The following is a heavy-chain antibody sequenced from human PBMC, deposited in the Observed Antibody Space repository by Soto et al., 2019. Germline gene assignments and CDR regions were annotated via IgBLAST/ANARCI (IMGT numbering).Heavy chain of an antibody. V-gene: IGHV3-30*03. CDR2: ISYDGSDK. Sequence: QVQLVESGGGVVQPGRSLRLSCAASRFPFTSYGMDWVSEGPDKGLEWVAIISYDGSDKYYADSVKGRFTISRDNSKNTLYLQMNSLRPEDTALYYCVGGQYYFDYRGQGTLVIVSS. CDR3: VGGQYYFDY. CDR1: RFPFTSYG. D-gene: IGHD3-10*01. J-gene: IGHJ4*02.